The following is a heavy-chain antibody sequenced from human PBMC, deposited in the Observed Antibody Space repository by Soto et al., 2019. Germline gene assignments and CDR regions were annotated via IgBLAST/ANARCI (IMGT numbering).Heavy chain of an antibody. V-gene: IGHV3-49*03. CDR2: TRSKPYGGTT. D-gene: IGHD4-17*01. J-gene: IGHJ4*02. CDR1: GFTYGGFS. CDR3: ARGMYTAYGTSPLSFDY. Sequence: RVPWTASGFTYGGFSRSRFREATGKGLEWVGFTRSKPYGGTTEYAASVRGRFIVSRDDSKSIAYLQMDSLKIEDTAVYYCARGMYTAYGTSPLSFDYRGQGTLVTVPS.